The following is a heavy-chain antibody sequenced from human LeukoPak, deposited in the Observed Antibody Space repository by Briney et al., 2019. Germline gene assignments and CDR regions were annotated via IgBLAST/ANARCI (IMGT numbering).Heavy chain of an antibody. CDR2: IKGDGIST. Sequence: GGSLRLSCAASGFDFSSNWMHWVRHAPGQGLVWVSRIKGDGISTNYADSVKGRFTISRDNSKNTLYLQMNSLRAEDTAVYYCAKEENTMVRGVIIPPPPFDPWGQGTLVTVSS. J-gene: IGHJ5*02. D-gene: IGHD3-10*01. CDR3: AKEENTMVRGVIIPPPPFDP. CDR1: GFDFSSNW. V-gene: IGHV3-74*01.